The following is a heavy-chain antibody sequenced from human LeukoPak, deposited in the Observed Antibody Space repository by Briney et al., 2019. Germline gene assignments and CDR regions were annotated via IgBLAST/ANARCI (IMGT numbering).Heavy chain of an antibody. CDR1: GYTFSSYG. J-gene: IGHJ4*02. CDR3: ARDTAMPTYYYDSSGYPHFDY. V-gene: IGHV1-18*01. CDR2: INTYNGNT. Sequence: ASVKVSCRASGYTFSSYGISWVRQAPGQGLEWMGWINTYNGNTNYAQKFQGRVTMTTDTSTSTAYMELRSLRSDDTAVYYCARDTAMPTYYYDSSGYPHFDYWGQGTLVTVSS. D-gene: IGHD3-22*01.